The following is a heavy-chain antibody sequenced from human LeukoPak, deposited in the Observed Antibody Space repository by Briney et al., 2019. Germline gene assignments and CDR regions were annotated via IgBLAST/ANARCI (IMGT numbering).Heavy chain of an antibody. J-gene: IGHJ4*02. CDR3: ARIPPYDYVWGSSRADPHFGY. D-gene: IGHD3-16*01. CDR2: ISAYNGNT. CDR1: GYTFTSYG. Sequence: GASVKVSCMASGYTFTSYGISWVRQAPGQGLEWMGWISAYNGNTNYAQKLQGRVTMTTDTSTSTAYMELRSLRSDDTAVYYCARIPPYDYVWGSSRADPHFGYWGQGTLVTVSS. V-gene: IGHV1-18*01.